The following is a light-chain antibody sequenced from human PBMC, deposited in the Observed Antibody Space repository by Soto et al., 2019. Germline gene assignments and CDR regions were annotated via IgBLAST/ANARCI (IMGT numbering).Light chain of an antibody. V-gene: IGKV3-20*01. Sequence: EIVLTQSPGTLSLSPGERATLSCRASQSVRSNYLAWYQQRPGQAPRLLIYGASSRATGVPDRFSGSGSGTDFTLTISRLEPEDFVVYYCHQYGSSAWTFGQGTKVDIK. CDR3: HQYGSSAWT. CDR2: GAS. J-gene: IGKJ1*01. CDR1: QSVRSNY.